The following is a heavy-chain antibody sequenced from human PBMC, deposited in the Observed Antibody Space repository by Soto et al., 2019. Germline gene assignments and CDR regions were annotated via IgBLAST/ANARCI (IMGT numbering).Heavy chain of an antibody. D-gene: IGHD2-2*02. CDR1: GGSFSGYY. CDR3: ARGRPPYTH. CDR2: INHSGST. J-gene: IGHJ4*02. V-gene: IGHV4-34*01. Sequence: KTSETLSLTCAVYGGSFSGYYWSWIRQPPGKGLEWIGEINHSGSTNYNPSLKSRVTISVDTSKNQFSLRLSSVTAADTAVYYCARGRPPYTHWGQGTLVTVSS.